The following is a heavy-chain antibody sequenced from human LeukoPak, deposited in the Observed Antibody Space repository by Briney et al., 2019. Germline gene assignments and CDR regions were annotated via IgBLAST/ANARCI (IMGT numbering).Heavy chain of an antibody. D-gene: IGHD6-19*01. CDR1: GGTFSSYA. CDR3: ARDSPTLYSSGWYDY. Sequence: ASVKVSCXASGGTFSSYAISWVRQAPGQGLEWMGGIIPIFGTANYAQKFQGRVTITADESTSTAYMELSSLRSEDTAVYYCARDSPTLYSSGWYDYWGQGTLVTVSS. CDR2: IIPIFGTA. V-gene: IGHV1-69*13. J-gene: IGHJ4*02.